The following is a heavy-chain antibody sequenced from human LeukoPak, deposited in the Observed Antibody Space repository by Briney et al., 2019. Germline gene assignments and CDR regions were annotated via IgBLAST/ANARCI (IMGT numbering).Heavy chain of an antibody. J-gene: IGHJ4*02. CDR2: IYYSGST. CDR1: GGSLSSYY. D-gene: IGHD6-19*01. Sequence: SDTLSLTCTVSGGSLSSYYWSWIRQPPGKGLEWIGDIYYSGSTNYNPSLKSRVTLSVDTSQNQFSLKLSSVTAADTAVYYCARVRFLEQWLVAHYYFYYWGQGTLVTVPS. CDR3: ARVRFLEQWLVAHYYFYY. V-gene: IGHV4-59*07.